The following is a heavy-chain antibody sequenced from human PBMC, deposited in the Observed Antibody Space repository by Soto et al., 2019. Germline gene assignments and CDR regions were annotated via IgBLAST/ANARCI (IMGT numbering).Heavy chain of an antibody. CDR3: TMSSPPIAPRVFDP. V-gene: IGHV3-49*03. CDR2: IRSKAYGGTT. J-gene: IGHJ5*02. Sequence: QPGGSLRLSCTASGFTFGDYAMSWFRQAPGKGLEWVGFIRSKAYGGTTEYAASVKGRFTISRDDSKSIAYLQMNSLKTEDTAVYYCTMSSPPIAPRVFDPWGQGTLVTVSS. CDR1: GFTFGDYA.